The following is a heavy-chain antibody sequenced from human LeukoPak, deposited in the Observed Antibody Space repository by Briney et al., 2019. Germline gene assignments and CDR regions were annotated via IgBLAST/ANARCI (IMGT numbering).Heavy chain of an antibody. CDR3: ARGGRGSGSYYRTLYYYYGMDV. CDR1: GGTFSGYY. V-gene: IGHV4-34*01. CDR2: INHSGSI. Sequence: SETLSLTCAVYGGTFSGYYWSWIRQPPGKGLEWIGEINHSGSINYNPSLKSRVTISVDTSKNQFSLKLSSVTAADTAVYYCARGGRGSGSYYRTLYYYYGMDVWGKGTTVTVSS. D-gene: IGHD3-10*01. J-gene: IGHJ6*04.